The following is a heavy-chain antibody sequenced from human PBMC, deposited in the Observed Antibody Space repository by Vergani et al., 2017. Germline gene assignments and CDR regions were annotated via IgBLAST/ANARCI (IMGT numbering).Heavy chain of an antibody. CDR2: IYTSGST. CDR1: GGSISSYY. V-gene: IGHV4-4*07. CDR3: ARDRQQRGYSYGAGWFDP. J-gene: IGHJ5*02. Sequence: QVQLQESGPGLVKPSETLSLTCTVSGGSISSYYWSWIRQPAGKGLEWIGRIYTSGSTNYNPSLKSRVTISVDTSKNQFSLKLSSVTAADTAVYYCARDRQQRGYSYGAGWFDPWGQGTLVTVSS. D-gene: IGHD5-18*01.